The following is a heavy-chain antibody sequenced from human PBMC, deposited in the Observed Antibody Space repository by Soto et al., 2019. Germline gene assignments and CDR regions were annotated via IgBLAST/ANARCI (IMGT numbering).Heavy chain of an antibody. CDR3: ARDTTRSCDY. CDR1: GFTFSSYS. CDR2: ISSSSSTI. Sequence: EVQLVESGGGLVQPGGSLRLSCAASGFTFSSYSMNWVRQAPGKGLEWVSYISSSSSTIYYADSVKGRFTISSDKAKNSLYLQMNSLRAEDTAVYYCARDTTRSCDYWGQGTLVTVSS. J-gene: IGHJ4*02. V-gene: IGHV3-48*01. D-gene: IGHD1-26*01.